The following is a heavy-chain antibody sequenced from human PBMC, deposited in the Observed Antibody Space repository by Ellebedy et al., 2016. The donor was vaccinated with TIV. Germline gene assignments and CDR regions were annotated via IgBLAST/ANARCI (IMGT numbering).Heavy chain of an antibody. D-gene: IGHD3-3*01. CDR1: GFTFSSYA. CDR2: ISGSGGST. V-gene: IGHV3-23*01. CDR3: AKDYDFWSGYNDY. J-gene: IGHJ4*02. Sequence: GGSLRLSXAASGFTFSSYAMSWVRQAPGKGLEWVSAISGSGGSTYYADSVKGRFTISRDNSKNTLYLQMNSLRAEDTAVYYCAKDYDFWSGYNDYWGQGTLVTVSS.